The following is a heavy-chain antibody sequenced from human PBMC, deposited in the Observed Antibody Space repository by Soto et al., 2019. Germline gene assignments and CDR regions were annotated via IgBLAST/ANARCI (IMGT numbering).Heavy chain of an antibody. Sequence: EVQVVESGGGVVEPGGSLRLSCAASGFTLSAYDMHWVRQAEGKGLEWVSALGAADDPYYLVSVKGRFTISRENAKNSLNLQINNLRAGDTSVYYCAGAYSGRLPRRADYYYAMDVWGQGTTVTVSS. CDR3: AGAYSGRLPRRADYYYAMDV. J-gene: IGHJ6*02. CDR2: LGAADDP. CDR1: GFTLSAYD. D-gene: IGHD2-15*01. V-gene: IGHV3-13*05.